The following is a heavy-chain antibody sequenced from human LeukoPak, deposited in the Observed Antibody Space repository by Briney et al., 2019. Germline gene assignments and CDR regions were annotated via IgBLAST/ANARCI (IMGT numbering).Heavy chain of an antibody. V-gene: IGHV4-34*01. CDR2: INHSGST. CDR1: GGSFSGYY. J-gene: IGHJ5*02. D-gene: IGHD3-10*01. CDR3: ARGRGWFGESTFDP. Sequence: SETLSLTCAVYGGSFSGYYWSWIRQPPGKGLEWIGEINHSGSTNYNPSLKSRVTISVDTSENQFSLKLSSVTAADTAVYYCARGRGWFGESTFDPWGQGTLVTVSS.